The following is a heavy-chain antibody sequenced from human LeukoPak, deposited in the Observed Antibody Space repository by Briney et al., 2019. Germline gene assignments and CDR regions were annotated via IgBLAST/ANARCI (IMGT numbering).Heavy chain of an antibody. Sequence: ASVKVSCKTSGYTFTSYYMHWMRRAPGQELEWVGRINPNGGGTSSAQKFQGRVTMTRDTSTTTVYMDLSSLRSEDTAIYYCARRGGCISTSCNLDYWGQGTLVTVSS. CDR3: ARRGGCISTSCNLDY. J-gene: IGHJ4*02. D-gene: IGHD2-2*01. V-gene: IGHV1-46*03. CDR2: INPNGGGT. CDR1: GYTFTSYY.